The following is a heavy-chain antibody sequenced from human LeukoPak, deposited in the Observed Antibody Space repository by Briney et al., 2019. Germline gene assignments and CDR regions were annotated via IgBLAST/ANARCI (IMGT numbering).Heavy chain of an antibody. D-gene: IGHD3-22*01. Sequence: SETLSLTSTVSGGSISSYYWSWIRQAPGKGLEWIGYISTSGSTNYNPSLKSRASISLDTSKNRFSLNLNFVTAADTAVYYCASPRSGYRYTFDYWGQGAQVTVSS. CDR3: ASPRSGYRYTFDY. CDR2: ISTSGST. V-gene: IGHV4-4*09. CDR1: GGSISSYY. J-gene: IGHJ4*02.